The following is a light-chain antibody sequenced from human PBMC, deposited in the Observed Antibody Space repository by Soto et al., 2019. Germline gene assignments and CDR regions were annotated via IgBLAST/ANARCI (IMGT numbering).Light chain of an antibody. CDR2: GAS. CDR3: QQYNNWPFT. V-gene: IGKV3-15*01. CDR1: QSVSSN. Sequence: EIVMTQSPATLSVSPGERATLSCRASQSVSSNLAWYQQKPGQAPRLLIYGASTRATGITARFSGSGSGTEFTLTISSLQFEHFAVYYCQQYNNWPFTFGPGTKVDIK. J-gene: IGKJ3*01.